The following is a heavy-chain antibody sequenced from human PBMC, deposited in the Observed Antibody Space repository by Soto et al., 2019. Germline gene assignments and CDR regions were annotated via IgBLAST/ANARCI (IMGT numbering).Heavy chain of an antibody. CDR2: IDPSDSYT. CDR3: ARHVYSSGWYAYFQH. J-gene: IGHJ1*01. Sequence: PGESLKISCKGSGYSFTSYWISWVRQMPGKGLEWMGRIDPSDSYTNYSPSFQGHVTISADKSISTAYLQWSSLKASDTAMYYCARHVYSSGWYAYFQHWGQGTLVTVSP. D-gene: IGHD6-19*01. V-gene: IGHV5-10-1*01. CDR1: GYSFTSYW.